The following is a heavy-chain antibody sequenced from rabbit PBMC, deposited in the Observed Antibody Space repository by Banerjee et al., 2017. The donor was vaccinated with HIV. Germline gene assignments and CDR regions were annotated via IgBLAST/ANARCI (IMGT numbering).Heavy chain of an antibody. D-gene: IGHD1-1*01. V-gene: IGHV1S40*01. CDR1: GVSFSSSSY. Sequence: QSLEESGGDLVKPGASLTLTCTASGVSFSSSSYMCWVRQAPGKGLEWIACIDTGSSGFTYFATWAKGRFTCSKTSSTTVTLQMTRLTAADTATYFCARGYGYGSGGYAGDLWGQGTLVTV. CDR2: IDTGSSGFT. J-gene: IGHJ3*01. CDR3: ARGYGYGSGGYAGDL.